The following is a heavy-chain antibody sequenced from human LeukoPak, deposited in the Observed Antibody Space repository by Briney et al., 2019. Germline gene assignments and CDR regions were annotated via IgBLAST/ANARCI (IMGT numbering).Heavy chain of an antibody. J-gene: IGHJ4*02. CDR1: GGSISSSSYY. Sequence: SETLSLTCTVSGGSISSSSYYWGWVRQPPGKGLEWIVSIYYSGSTYDNPSLKSPVTISVDTSKNQFSLKLSSVTAADTAVYYCAREREAYDSSGPPLDYWGQGTLVTVSS. CDR2: IYYSGST. V-gene: IGHV4-39*07. CDR3: AREREAYDSSGPPLDY. D-gene: IGHD3-22*01.